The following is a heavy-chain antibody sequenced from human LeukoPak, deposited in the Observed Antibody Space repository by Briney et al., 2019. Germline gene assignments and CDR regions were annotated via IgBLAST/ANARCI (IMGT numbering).Heavy chain of an antibody. Sequence: GESLKISCKGSGYSFTSYWIGWVRQMPGKGLEWMGIIFPGDSDTKYSPSFQGQVTISADKSISTAYLQWSSLKASDTAIYYCARLERDYFDSSGFYRGGRASDIWGQGTMVTVSS. CDR1: GYSFTSYW. D-gene: IGHD3-22*01. J-gene: IGHJ3*02. CDR3: ARLERDYFDSSGFYRGGRASDI. V-gene: IGHV5-51*01. CDR2: IFPGDSDT.